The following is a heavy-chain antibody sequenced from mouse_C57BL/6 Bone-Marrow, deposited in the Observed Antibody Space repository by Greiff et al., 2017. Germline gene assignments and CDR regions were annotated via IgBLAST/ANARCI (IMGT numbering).Heavy chain of an antibody. CDR1: GYTFTDYY. CDR2: INPYNGGT. D-gene: IGHD3-3*01. J-gene: IGHJ2*01. V-gene: IGHV1-19*01. CDR3: ATELSYFDY. Sequence: EVKVVESGPVLVKPGASVKMSCKASGYTFTDYYMNWVKQSHGKSLEWIGVINPYNGGTSYNQKFKGKATLTVDKSSSTAYMELNSLTSEDSAVYYCATELSYFDYWGQGTTLTVSS.